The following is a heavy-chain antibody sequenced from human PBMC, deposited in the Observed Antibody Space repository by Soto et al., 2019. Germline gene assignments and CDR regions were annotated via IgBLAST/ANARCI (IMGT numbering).Heavy chain of an antibody. V-gene: IGHV3-74*01. CDR1: GFTFGNYW. D-gene: IGHD3-10*01. CDR2: INSDGRST. CDR3: VRDAIGDFPIDH. J-gene: IGHJ4*02. Sequence: EVQLVESGGGLVQPGGSRRLSCAASGFTFGNYWMHWVRQAPGKGLVWVSRINSDGRSTTYADSVKGRFTISRDNAKNTLDLQMNSLRAEDTAVYYCVRDAIGDFPIDHWGQGTLVTVSS.